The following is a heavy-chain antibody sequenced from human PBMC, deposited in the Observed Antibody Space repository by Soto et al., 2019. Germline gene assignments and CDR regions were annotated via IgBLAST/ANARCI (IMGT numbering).Heavy chain of an antibody. J-gene: IGHJ4*02. Sequence: GGSLRLSCAASGFTFSNAWMSWVRQAPGKGLEWVGRIKSKTDGGTTDYAAPVKGRFTISRDDSKNTLYLQMNSLKTEDTAVYYCLLEGDFWSGYYGGYWGQGTLVTVSS. CDR3: LLEGDFWSGYYGGY. D-gene: IGHD3-3*01. V-gene: IGHV3-15*01. CDR2: IKSKTDGGTT. CDR1: GFTFSNAW.